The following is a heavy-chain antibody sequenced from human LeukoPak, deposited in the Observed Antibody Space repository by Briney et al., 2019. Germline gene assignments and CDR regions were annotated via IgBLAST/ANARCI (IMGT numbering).Heavy chain of an antibody. CDR1: GESFSGDF. CDR2: INYRGRT. J-gene: IGHJ4*02. V-gene: IGHV4-34*01. Sequence: PSETLSLTCGVYGESFSGDFWTWLRQAPGKGLEWIGEINYRGRTNYSPSLTGRVTISVDTSMNQFSLQLRSVTAADTALYYCARGQYDSGGYHYGIRAFYFDYWGQGILVTVSS. D-gene: IGHD3-22*01. CDR3: ARGQYDSGGYHYGIRAFYFDY.